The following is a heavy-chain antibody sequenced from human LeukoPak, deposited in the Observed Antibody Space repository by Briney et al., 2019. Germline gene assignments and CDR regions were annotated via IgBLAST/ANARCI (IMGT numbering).Heavy chain of an antibody. D-gene: IGHD1-26*01. CDR1: GYTFTSYA. V-gene: IGHV1-2*02. J-gene: IGHJ4*02. CDR2: INPNSGGT. Sequence: ASVKVSCKASGYTFTSYAMNWVRQAPGQGLEWMGWINPNSGGTNYAQKFQGRVTMTRDTSISTAYMELSRLRSDDTAVYYCASHWELRGEFDYWGQGTLVTVSS. CDR3: ASHWELRGEFDY.